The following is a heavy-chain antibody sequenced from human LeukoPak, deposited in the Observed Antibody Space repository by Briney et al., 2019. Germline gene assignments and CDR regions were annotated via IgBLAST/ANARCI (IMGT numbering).Heavy chain of an antibody. J-gene: IGHJ6*02. V-gene: IGHV4-39*07. Sequence: SETLSLTCTVSGGSISSSSYYWGWIRQPPGKGLEWIGSIHYSGSTYYNPSLKSRVTISVDTSNNQFSLKLSSVTAADTAVYYCARVDMVRGLIVMPYYGMDVWGQGTTVTVSS. D-gene: IGHD3-10*01. CDR2: IHYSGST. CDR3: ARVDMVRGLIVMPYYGMDV. CDR1: GGSISSSSYY.